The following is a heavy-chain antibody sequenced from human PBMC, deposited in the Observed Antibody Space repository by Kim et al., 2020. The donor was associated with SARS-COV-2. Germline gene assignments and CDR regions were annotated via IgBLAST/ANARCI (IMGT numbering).Heavy chain of an antibody. D-gene: IGHD2-2*01. CDR3: AIGGVVVVPAAWGRFDY. CDR2: INPSGGST. CDR1: GYTFTSYY. Sequence: ASVKVSCKASGYTFTSYYMHWVRQAPGQGLEWMGIINPSGGSTSYAQKFQGRVTMTRDTSTSTVYMELSSLRSEDTAVYYCAIGGVVVVPAAWGRFDYWGQGTLVTVSS. J-gene: IGHJ4*02. V-gene: IGHV1-46*01.